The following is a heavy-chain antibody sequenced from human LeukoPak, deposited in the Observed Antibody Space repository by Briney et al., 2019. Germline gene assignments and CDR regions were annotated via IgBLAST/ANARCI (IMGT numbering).Heavy chain of an antibody. J-gene: IGHJ6*03. CDR1: GGSFSSYY. V-gene: IGHV4-59*01. Sequence: PSETLSLTCTLSGGSFSSYYWSWIRQPPGKGLEWIGYIYYSGSTNYNPSLKSRVTISVDTSKNQFSLKLSSVTATDTAVYYCARAGYRGSHFPVWGKGYTVTASS. D-gene: IGHD5-12*01. CDR2: IYYSGST. CDR3: ARAGYRGSHFPV.